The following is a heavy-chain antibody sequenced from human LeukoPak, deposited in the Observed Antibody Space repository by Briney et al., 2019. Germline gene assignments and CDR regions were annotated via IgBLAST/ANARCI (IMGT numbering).Heavy chain of an antibody. CDR2: IYYSGST. J-gene: IGHJ4*02. CDR3: ARVCGGDCYGFDY. Sequence: SETLSLTCTVSGGSISSSSYYWGWIRQPPGKGLEWIGSIYYSGSTYYNPSLKSRVTISVDTSKNQFSLKLSSVTAADAAVYYCARVCGGDCYGFDYWGQGTLVTVSS. D-gene: IGHD2-21*02. CDR1: GGSISSSSYY. V-gene: IGHV4-39*07.